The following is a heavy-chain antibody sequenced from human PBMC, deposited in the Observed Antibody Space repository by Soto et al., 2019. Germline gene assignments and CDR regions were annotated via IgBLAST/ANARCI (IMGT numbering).Heavy chain of an antibody. J-gene: IGHJ6*02. V-gene: IGHV1-69*01. CDR3: ARRSQGIQLGSPTYYYYYFGMDV. Sequence: QVQLVQSGAEVKKPGSSVKVSCKASGGTFSSYAISWVRQAPGQGLEWMGGIIPIFGTANYAQKFQGRVTIAADETTSTAYMELSSLRSEDTAVYYCARRSQGIQLGSPTYYYYYFGMDVWGQGTTVTVSS. CDR1: GGTFSSYA. CDR2: IIPIFGTA. D-gene: IGHD5-18*01.